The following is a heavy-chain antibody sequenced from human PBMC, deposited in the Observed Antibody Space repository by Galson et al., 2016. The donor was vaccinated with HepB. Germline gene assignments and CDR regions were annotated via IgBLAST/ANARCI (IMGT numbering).Heavy chain of an antibody. CDR1: GGSLSRYY. V-gene: IGHV4-59*01. CDR2: IYYTGST. Sequence: LSLTCTVSGGSLSRYYWSWIRQPPGKGLECLGYIYYTGSTSYNPSFEGRLSMSLDMSKNQFSLKLNSVTAADTAIYYCARARRYRSKIDVSDFWGQGTMATVSS. D-gene: IGHD3-16*02. CDR3: ARARRYRSKIDVSDF. J-gene: IGHJ3*01.